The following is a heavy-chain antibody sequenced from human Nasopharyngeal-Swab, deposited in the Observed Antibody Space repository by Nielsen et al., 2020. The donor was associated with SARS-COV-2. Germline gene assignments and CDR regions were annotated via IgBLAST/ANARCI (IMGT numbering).Heavy chain of an antibody. Sequence: SVKVSCKASVGTFSSSAISWVRQAPGQGLEWMGGIIPIFGTANYAQKFQGRVTITADESTSTAYMELSSLRSEDTAVYYCAREGLGAFDIWGQGTMVTVSS. D-gene: IGHD3-16*01. CDR2: IIPIFGTA. J-gene: IGHJ3*02. CDR3: AREGLGAFDI. CDR1: VGTFSSSA. V-gene: IGHV1-69*13.